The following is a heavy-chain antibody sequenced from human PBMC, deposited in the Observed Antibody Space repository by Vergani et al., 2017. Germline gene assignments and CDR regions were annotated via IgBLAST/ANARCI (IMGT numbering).Heavy chain of an antibody. CDR2: IYYSGST. CDR1: GGSISSYY. Sequence: QVQLQESGPGLVKPSETLSLTCTVSGGSISSYYRSWIRQPPGKGLEWIGYIYYSGSTNYNPSLKSRVTISVDTSKNQFSLKLSSVTAADTAVYYCARMIAAAGTEYFDYWGQGTLVTVSS. D-gene: IGHD6-13*01. V-gene: IGHV4-59*01. CDR3: ARMIAAAGTEYFDY. J-gene: IGHJ4*02.